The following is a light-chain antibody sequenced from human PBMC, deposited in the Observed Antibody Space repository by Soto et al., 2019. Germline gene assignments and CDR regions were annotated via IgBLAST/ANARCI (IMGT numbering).Light chain of an antibody. V-gene: IGLV1-40*01. CDR1: SSNIGAGYD. CDR2: GNS. Sequence: QAVVTQPPSVSGAPGQRVTISCTVSSSNIGAGYDVHWYQQLPGTAPKLLIYGNSNRPSGVPDRFSGSKSGTSAALDITGLQAEDEADYYCHSYDSSLSGSVFGGGTKLTVL. J-gene: IGLJ2*01. CDR3: HSYDSSLSGSV.